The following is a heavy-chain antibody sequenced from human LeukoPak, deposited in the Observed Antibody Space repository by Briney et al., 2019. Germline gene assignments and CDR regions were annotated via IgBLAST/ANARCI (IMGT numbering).Heavy chain of an antibody. CDR2: FYYSGST. J-gene: IGHJ6*02. CDR3: ARNSYGYDFALNYYYYYGMDV. CDR1: GGSISSYY. V-gene: IGHV4-59*08. Sequence: SETLSLTCTVCGGSISSYYWSCIRQPPGKGLEWIGYFYYSGSTNYNPSLKSRVTISVDTSKNQFSLKLSSVTAADTAVYYCARNSYGYDFALNYYYYYGMDVWGQGTTVTVSS. D-gene: IGHD5-18*01.